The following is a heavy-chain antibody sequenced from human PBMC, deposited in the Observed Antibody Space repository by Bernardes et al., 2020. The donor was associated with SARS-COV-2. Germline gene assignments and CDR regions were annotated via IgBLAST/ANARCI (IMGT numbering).Heavy chain of an antibody. CDR3: ARAGTKDFNWNDVFSAYYYYYAMDV. Sequence: VGPLILSCAASGFTFRNSWMSWVRQAPGPGLAWVANIKQDGSEQDYVDSVKGRFTISRDNARNSLYLQMNSLRVEDTAIYYCARAGTKDFNWNDVFSAYYYYYAMDVWGQGTTVTGSS. D-gene: IGHD1-1*01. CDR1: GFTFRNSW. V-gene: IGHV3-7*03. J-gene: IGHJ6*02. CDR2: IKQDGSEQ.